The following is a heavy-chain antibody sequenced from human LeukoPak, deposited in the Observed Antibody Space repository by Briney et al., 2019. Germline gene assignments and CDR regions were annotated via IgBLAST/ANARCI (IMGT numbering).Heavy chain of an antibody. CDR3: AKGRDGFYDSSGYYHY. D-gene: IGHD3-22*01. Sequence: GGSLRLSCAASGFTFSSYAMHWVRQAPGKGLEWVSAISGSGGSTYYADSVKGRFTISRDNSKNTLYLQMNSLRAEDTAVYYCAKGRDGFYDSSGYYHYWGQGTLVTVSS. CDR2: ISGSGGST. V-gene: IGHV3-23*01. J-gene: IGHJ4*02. CDR1: GFTFSSYA.